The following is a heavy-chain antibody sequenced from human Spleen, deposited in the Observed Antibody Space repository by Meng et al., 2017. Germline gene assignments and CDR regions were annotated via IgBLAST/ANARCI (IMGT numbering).Heavy chain of an antibody. V-gene: IGHV4-34*01. CDR1: GGSFNGNY. D-gene: IGHD6-19*01. CDR2: ISHTGNT. CDR3: ARDTRRITVAGLRLQEYLYGLDV. J-gene: IGHJ6*02. Sequence: SETLSLTCDVYGGSFNGNYWSWIRQPPGQGLEWIGEISHTGNTNYNPSLKSRVTISIDTSQNHFSLKVSSVTAADTGVYYCARDTRRITVAGLRLQEYLYGLDVWGQGTTVTVSS.